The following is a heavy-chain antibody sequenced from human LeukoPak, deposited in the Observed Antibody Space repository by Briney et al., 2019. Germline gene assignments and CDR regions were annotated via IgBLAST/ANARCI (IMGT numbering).Heavy chain of an antibody. D-gene: IGHD3-10*01. CDR3: ARTLLGIDYGSGSYDFDY. CDR2: IYTSGST. Sequence: SETLSLTCAVYGGSFSGYYWSWIRQPPGKGLEWIGRIYTSGSTNYNPSLKSRVTISVDTSKNQFSLKLSSVTAADTAVYYCARTLLGIDYGSGSYDFDYWGQGTLVTVSS. CDR1: GGSFSGYY. J-gene: IGHJ4*02. V-gene: IGHV4-59*10.